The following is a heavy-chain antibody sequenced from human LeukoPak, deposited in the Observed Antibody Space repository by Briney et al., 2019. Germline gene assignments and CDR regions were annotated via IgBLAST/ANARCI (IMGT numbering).Heavy chain of an antibody. CDR1: GFTFSDYY. Sequence: GGSLRLSCAASGFTFSDYYMSWIRQAPGKGLEWVSYISIRGDTIFYADSVKGRFTISRDTSKNTLYLQMNSLRADDTAVYYWAKSGYYYRMGVYGLDVWAKGPRSPSP. V-gene: IGHV3-11*01. CDR2: ISIRGDTI. J-gene: IGHJ6*02. D-gene: IGHD3-22*01. CDR3: AKSGYYYRMGVYGLDV.